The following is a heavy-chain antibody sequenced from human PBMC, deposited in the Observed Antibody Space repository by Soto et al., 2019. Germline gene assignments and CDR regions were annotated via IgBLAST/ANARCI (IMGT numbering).Heavy chain of an antibody. CDR1: GFTFNGAW. CDR2: IKSQVDGGTV. J-gene: IGHJ4*03. Sequence: GGSLRLSCVASGFTFNGAWMTWVRQAPGRGPEWVGLIKSQVDGGTVHYAAPVKDRFTISRDNSKNTLSLQMNSLRAEDTAVYYCARVRQQWLVSAHFFDYWGQGTMVTVSS. V-gene: IGHV3-15*01. D-gene: IGHD6-19*01. CDR3: ARVRQQWLVSAHFFDY.